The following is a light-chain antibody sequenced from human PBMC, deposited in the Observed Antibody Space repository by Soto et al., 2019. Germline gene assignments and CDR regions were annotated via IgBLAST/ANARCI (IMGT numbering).Light chain of an antibody. CDR1: SSDVGDYNY. CDR2: GVS. V-gene: IGLV2-14*01. J-gene: IGLJ2*01. CDR3: RSYTRVNTLV. Sequence: QSALTQPASVSGSPGQSVTISCTGTSSDVGDYNYVSWYQQHPGKAPNLIIYGVSNRPSGISHRFSVSKSGNTASPTISRLPAEEEAYYYCRSYTRVNTLVFGGGTKPTVL.